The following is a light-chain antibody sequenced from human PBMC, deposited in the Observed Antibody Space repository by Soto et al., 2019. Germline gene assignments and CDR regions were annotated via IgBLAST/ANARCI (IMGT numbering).Light chain of an antibody. Sequence: DIPMTQSPSSLSASVGDRVTITCRASQGISNYLAWYQQKPGKVPKLLIYAASTLQSGVPSRFSGSGSGTDFTLHISSLQPEDVATCYCQKYNSAPRTFGQGTKVEIK. V-gene: IGKV1-27*01. J-gene: IGKJ1*01. CDR2: AAS. CDR1: QGISNY. CDR3: QKYNSAPRT.